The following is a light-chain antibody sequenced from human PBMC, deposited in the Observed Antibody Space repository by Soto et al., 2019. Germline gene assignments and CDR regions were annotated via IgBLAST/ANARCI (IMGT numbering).Light chain of an antibody. CDR1: SSDVGAYNF. V-gene: IGLV2-14*03. CDR3: SSYTTSNTLV. J-gene: IGLJ2*01. CDR2: DVT. Sequence: QSALTQPASVSGSPGQSITISCTGTSSDVGAYNFVSCYQKNPGKAPKLMIYDVTNRPSGVSSRFSGSKSGNTASLAISGLQAEDEADYYCSSYTTSNTLVFGGGTRLTVL.